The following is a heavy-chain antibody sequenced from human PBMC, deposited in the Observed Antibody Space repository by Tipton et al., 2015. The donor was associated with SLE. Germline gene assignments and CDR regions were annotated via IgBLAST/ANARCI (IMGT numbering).Heavy chain of an antibody. CDR2: ISAYNGNT. D-gene: IGHD2-2*01. J-gene: IGHJ6*03. V-gene: IGHV1-18*01. Sequence: QLVQSGAEVKKPGASVKVSCKASGYTFTSYGIGWVRQAPGQGLEWMGWISAYNGNTNYAQKLQGRVTMTTDTSTSTAYMELRSLRSDDTAAYYCARARYCSSTSCPYYMDVWGKGTTVTVSS. CDR1: GYTFTSYG. CDR3: ARARYCSSTSCPYYMDV.